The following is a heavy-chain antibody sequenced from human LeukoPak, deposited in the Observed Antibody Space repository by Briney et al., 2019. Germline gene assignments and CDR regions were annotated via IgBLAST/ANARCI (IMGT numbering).Heavy chain of an antibody. Sequence: GASVKVSCKASGYTFTSHYMHWVRQAPGEGLEWMGIIHPSGGSTTYAQKFQGRVTMTTDTSTSTVYMELSSLRSEDTALYYCARITMTTSGWYFDVWGRGTLVTVSS. CDR1: GYTFTSHY. J-gene: IGHJ2*01. V-gene: IGHV1-46*01. CDR3: ARITMTTSGWYFDV. CDR2: IHPSGGST. D-gene: IGHD3-22*01.